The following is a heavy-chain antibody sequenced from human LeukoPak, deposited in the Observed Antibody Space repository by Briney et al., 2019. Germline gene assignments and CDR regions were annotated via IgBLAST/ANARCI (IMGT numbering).Heavy chain of an antibody. CDR2: INHSGST. CDR1: GGSFSGYY. J-gene: IGHJ6*02. Sequence: SETLSLTCAVYGGSFSGYYWSWIRQPPGKGLEWIGEINHSGSTNYNPSLKSRVTISVDTSKNQFSLKLSSVTAADTAVYYCARVPRRLSSGPVYGMDVWGQGTTVTVSS. V-gene: IGHV4-34*01. CDR3: ARVPRRLSSGPVYGMDV. D-gene: IGHD3-10*01.